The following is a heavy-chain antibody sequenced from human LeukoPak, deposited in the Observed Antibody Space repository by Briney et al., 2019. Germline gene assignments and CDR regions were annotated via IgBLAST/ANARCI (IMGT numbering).Heavy chain of an antibody. J-gene: IGHJ3*02. CDR1: GFTFDDYA. CDR2: ISWNSGKI. V-gene: IGHV3-9*01. D-gene: IGHD2-8*01. CDR3: AKETHSTMVPGYAFDI. Sequence: PGGSLRLSCAASGFTFDDYAIHWIRQAPGKGLEWVSGISWNSGKIVYAASVKGRFTISRDNAKNSVYLQMDSLRAEDTALYYCAKETHSTMVPGYAFDIWGQGTRVTVSS.